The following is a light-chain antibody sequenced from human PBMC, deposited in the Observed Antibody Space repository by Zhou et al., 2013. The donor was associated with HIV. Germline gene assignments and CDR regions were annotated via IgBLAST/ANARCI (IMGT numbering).Light chain of an antibody. CDR2: LGS. V-gene: IGKV2-28*01. J-gene: IGKJ2*01. Sequence: DIVMTQSPLSLPVTPGEPASISCRSSQSLLHSNGYNYLDWYLQKPGQSPQLLIYLGSNRASGVPDRFSGSGSGTDFTLKISRVEAEDVGVYYCMQTIQPALVQGPKLEIK. CDR3: MQTIQPA. CDR1: QSLLHSNGYNY.